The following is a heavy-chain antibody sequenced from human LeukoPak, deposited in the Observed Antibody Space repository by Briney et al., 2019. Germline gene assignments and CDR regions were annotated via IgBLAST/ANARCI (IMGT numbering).Heavy chain of an antibody. CDR3: ARDSVGAMT. J-gene: IGHJ4*02. V-gene: IGHV3-48*02. CDR1: GFTFSNHA. Sequence: GRSLRLSCVTSGFTFSNHAMHWVRQAPGKGLEWVSYISSSSSTIYYADSVKGRFTISRDNAKNSLYLQMNSLRDEDTAVYYCARDSVGAMTWGQGTLVTVSS. D-gene: IGHD1-26*01. CDR2: ISSSSSTI.